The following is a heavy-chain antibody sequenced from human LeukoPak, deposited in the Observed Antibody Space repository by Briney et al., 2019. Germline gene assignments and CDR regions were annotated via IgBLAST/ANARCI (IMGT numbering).Heavy chain of an antibody. V-gene: IGHV1-8*01. J-gene: IGHJ6*02. CDR1: GYTFTSYD. Sequence: ASVKVSCKASGYTFTSYDINWVRQATGQGLEWMGWMNPNSGNTGYAQKFQGRVTMTRNTSISTAYMELSSLRSEDTAVYYCARGPEISMYYDFWGGYYNPYYYGMDVWGQGTTVTVSS. CDR3: ARGPEISMYYDFWGGYYNPYYYGMDV. CDR2: MNPNSGNT. D-gene: IGHD3-3*01.